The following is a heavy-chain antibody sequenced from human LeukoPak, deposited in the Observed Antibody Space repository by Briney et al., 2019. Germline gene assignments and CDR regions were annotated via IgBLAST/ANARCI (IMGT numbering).Heavy chain of an antibody. D-gene: IGHD3-22*01. V-gene: IGHV3-48*04. CDR3: ARDQANYFDDSGFSTY. J-gene: IGHJ4*02. CDR1: GFTFSTYS. Sequence: GGSLRLSCAASGFTFSTYSMNWVRQAPGKGLEWVSYISSSSSTIYYADSVKGRFTISRDNAKNSLYLQMNTLRAEDTAVYYCARDQANYFDDSGFSTYWGQGTLVTVSS. CDR2: ISSSSSTI.